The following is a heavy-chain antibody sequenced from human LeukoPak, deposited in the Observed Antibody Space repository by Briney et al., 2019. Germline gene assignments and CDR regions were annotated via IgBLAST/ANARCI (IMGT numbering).Heavy chain of an antibody. Sequence: GGSLRLSCAASGFTFSDYYMGWTRQAPGKGLEWLSYISGSGTAMYYADSVKGRFTISRDNAKNSLDLQMNSLRAEDTAVYYCGRDFGLTGTKRSFDIWGQGTMVTVSS. CDR3: GRDFGLTGTKRSFDI. CDR1: GFTFSDYY. V-gene: IGHV3-11*01. D-gene: IGHD1-7*01. CDR2: ISGSGTAM. J-gene: IGHJ3*02.